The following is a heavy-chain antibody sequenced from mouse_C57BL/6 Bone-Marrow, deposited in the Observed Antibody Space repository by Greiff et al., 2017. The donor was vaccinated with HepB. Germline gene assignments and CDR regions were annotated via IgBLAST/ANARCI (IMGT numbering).Heavy chain of an antibody. D-gene: IGHD1-1*01. CDR2: RWSGGST. V-gene: IGHV2-2*01. CDR1: GFSLTSYG. CDR3: ARGVTTVPSRRGWAMDY. Sequence: QVQLQQSGPGLVQPSQSLSITCTVSGFSLTSYGVHWVRQSPGKGLEWLGVRWSGGSTDYNAAFISRLSISKDNSKSQVFFKMNSLQADSTATYYCARGVTTVPSRRGWAMDYWGQGTSVTVSS. J-gene: IGHJ4*01.